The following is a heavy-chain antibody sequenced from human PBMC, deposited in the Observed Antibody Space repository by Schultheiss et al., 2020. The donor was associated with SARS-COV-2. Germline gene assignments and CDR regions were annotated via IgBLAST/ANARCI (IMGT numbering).Heavy chain of an antibody. CDR2: ISYDGSNK. J-gene: IGHJ6*03. CDR3: ARGGDIVVVPAEDFYMDV. CDR1: TFTFSNYA. D-gene: IGHD2-2*01. Sequence: GGSLRLSCEVSTFTFSNYAMYWVRQAPDKGLEWVAVISYDGSNKYYADSVKGRFTISRDNAKNALYLQMSSLRVEDTAVYYCARGGDIVVVPAEDFYMDVWGKGTTVTVSS. V-gene: IGHV3-30*04.